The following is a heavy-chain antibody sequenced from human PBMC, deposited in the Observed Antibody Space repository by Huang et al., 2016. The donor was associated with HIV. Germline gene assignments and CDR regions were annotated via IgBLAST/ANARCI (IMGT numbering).Heavy chain of an antibody. CDR2: IKHSGTS. Sequence: VQLQQWGASLLKPSETLSLTCAVSGGTFTGYFWGWVRQAPGKGLEWMAEIKHSGTSPHDPSPVCVVSILVDVSNNQFSRSLKSVTAADTAVYFCVRCPGYYFEPSRYFDAFDIWGPGTMVTVS. V-gene: IGHV4-34*02. CDR1: GGTFTGYF. J-gene: IGHJ3*02. CDR3: VRCPGYYFEPSRYFDAFDI. D-gene: IGHD3-22*01.